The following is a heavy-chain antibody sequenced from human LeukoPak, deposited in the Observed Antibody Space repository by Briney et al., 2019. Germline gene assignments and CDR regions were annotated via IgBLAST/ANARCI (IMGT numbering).Heavy chain of an antibody. Sequence: GGSLTLTCIVSGLRFLSYVMNWVRQTAGNGLEWVAAISSTSSYKYYAESVEGRFTISRDNAKNSLFLQMNSLRAGDTALYFCAAEDLVATPPFYWGQGTLVAVSS. D-gene: IGHD5-12*01. CDR1: GLRFLSYV. CDR3: AAEDLVATPPFY. CDR2: ISSTSSYK. V-gene: IGHV3-21*01. J-gene: IGHJ4*02.